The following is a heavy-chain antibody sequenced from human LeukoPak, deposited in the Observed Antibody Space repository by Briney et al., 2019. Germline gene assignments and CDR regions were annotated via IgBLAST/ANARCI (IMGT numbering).Heavy chain of an antibody. V-gene: IGHV4-59*12. CDR3: VRGGGYDIGIDY. D-gene: IGHD5-12*01. J-gene: IGHJ4*02. CDR1: GGSIITYY. CDR2: MSYSGST. Sequence: PSETLSLTCSVSGGSIITYYWSWIRQPPGKGLEWIGYMSYSGSTNYNPSLNSRVTISIDTSKNQFSLKLSSVTAADTAVYYCVRGGGYDIGIDYWGRGILVTVSS.